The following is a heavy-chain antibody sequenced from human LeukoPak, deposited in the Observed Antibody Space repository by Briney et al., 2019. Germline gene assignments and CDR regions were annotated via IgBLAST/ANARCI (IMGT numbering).Heavy chain of an antibody. CDR3: ARDATSEVYYYYGMDV. Sequence: GGSLRLSCAASGFTFSSYSMNWVRQAPGKGLEWVSYISSSSSTIYYADSVKGRFTISRDNAKNSLYLQMNSLRAEDTAVYYCARDATSEVYYYYGMDVWGQGTTVTVSS. CDR1: GFTFSSYS. CDR2: ISSSSSTI. J-gene: IGHJ6*02. D-gene: IGHD1-26*01. V-gene: IGHV3-48*04.